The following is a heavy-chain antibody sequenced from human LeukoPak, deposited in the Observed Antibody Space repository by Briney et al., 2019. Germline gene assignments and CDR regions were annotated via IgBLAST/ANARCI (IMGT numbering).Heavy chain of an antibody. Sequence: SETLSLTCAVYGGSFSGYYWSWIRQPPGKGLEWIGEINHSGSTNYNPSLKSRVTISVDTSTNQFSLKLSSVTAADTAVYYCARPRQWLRAGFDYWGQGTLVTVSS. J-gene: IGHJ4*02. V-gene: IGHV4-34*01. CDR3: ARPRQWLRAGFDY. CDR1: GGSFSGYY. CDR2: INHSGST. D-gene: IGHD3-22*01.